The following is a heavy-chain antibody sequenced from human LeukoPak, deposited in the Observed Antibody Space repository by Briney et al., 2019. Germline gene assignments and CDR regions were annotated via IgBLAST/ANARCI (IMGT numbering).Heavy chain of an antibody. V-gene: IGHV1-69*04. CDR2: IIPILGIA. CDR3: ARDTLYYYDSSGYLGDY. J-gene: IGHJ4*02. CDR1: GGTFSSYA. D-gene: IGHD3-22*01. Sequence: SVKVSCKASGGTFSSYAISWVRQAPGQGLEWMGRIIPILGIANYAQKFQGRVTITADKSTSTAYMELSSLRSEDMAVYYCARDTLYYYDSSGYLGDYWGQGTLVTVSS.